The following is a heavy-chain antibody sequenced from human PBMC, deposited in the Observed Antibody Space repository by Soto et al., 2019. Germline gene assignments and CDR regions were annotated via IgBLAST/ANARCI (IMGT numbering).Heavy chain of an antibody. Sequence: PVVPMKIWCKVAERACINHWSPWVRQMPGKGLGWMGIIYPGDSDARYSPSFAGQVTISVDKSITTAYLHWSSLEASDSAVYYCARQGDMAATPADAFDIWGQGTLVTVSS. D-gene: IGHD6-19*01. J-gene: IGHJ3*02. V-gene: IGHV5-51*01. CDR2: IYPGDSDA. CDR3: ARQGDMAATPADAFDI. CDR1: ERACINHW.